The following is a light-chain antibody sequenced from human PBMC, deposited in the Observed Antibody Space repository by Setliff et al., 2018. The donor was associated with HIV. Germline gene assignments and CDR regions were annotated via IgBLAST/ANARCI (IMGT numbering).Light chain of an antibody. J-gene: IGLJ1*01. CDR1: SSDVGGYDY. V-gene: IGLV2-8*01. Sequence: QSALTQPPSASGSPGQSVTISCTGTSSDVGGYDYVSWYQQHPGKAPKLMIHEVNKRPPGVPDRFSGSKSDNTASLTVSGLQAEDEADYYCSSYAGSNTPYVFGTGTKVTVL. CDR3: SSYAGSNTPYV. CDR2: EVN.